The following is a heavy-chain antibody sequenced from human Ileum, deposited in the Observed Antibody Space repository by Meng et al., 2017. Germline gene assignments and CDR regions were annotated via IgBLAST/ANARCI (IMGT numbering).Heavy chain of an antibody. CDR2: INHSGST. CDR1: GGSFSGYY. Sequence: VQQPQGGGGCFEPSETLLRTCAVYGGSFSGYYWSWIRQPPGKGLEWIGEINHSGSTNYNPSLKSRVTISVDTSKNQFSLKLSSVTAADTAVYYCARGGGRYGPDFDYWGQGTLVTVSS. V-gene: IGHV4-34*01. D-gene: IGHD3-16*01. J-gene: IGHJ4*02. CDR3: ARGGGRYGPDFDY.